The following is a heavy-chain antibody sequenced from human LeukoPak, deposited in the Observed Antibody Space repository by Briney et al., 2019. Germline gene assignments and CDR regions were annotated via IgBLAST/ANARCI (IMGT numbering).Heavy chain of an antibody. Sequence: GGSLRLSCAASGFTFSSYSMNWVRQAPGKGLEWVSYISSSSSTIYYADSVKGRFTISRDNAKNSLYLQINSLRDEDTAVYYCARDRSYYYDSSGRDWGQGTLVTVSS. J-gene: IGHJ4*02. CDR3: ARDRSYYYDSSGRD. V-gene: IGHV3-48*02. CDR2: ISSSSSTI. D-gene: IGHD3-22*01. CDR1: GFTFSSYS.